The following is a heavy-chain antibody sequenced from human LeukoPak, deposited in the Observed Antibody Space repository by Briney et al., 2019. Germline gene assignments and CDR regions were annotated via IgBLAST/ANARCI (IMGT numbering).Heavy chain of an antibody. CDR2: ISNSGST. Sequence: PSGTLSLTCTVSGGSISDYYWSWIRQPPGKGLEWIGYISNSGSTNYNPSLKSRVTMSVDTSKNQFSLRLSSVTAADTAVYYCARGSNWGDYWGRGTLVTVSS. CDR3: ARGSNWGDY. J-gene: IGHJ4*02. D-gene: IGHD7-27*01. V-gene: IGHV4-59*08. CDR1: GGSISDYY.